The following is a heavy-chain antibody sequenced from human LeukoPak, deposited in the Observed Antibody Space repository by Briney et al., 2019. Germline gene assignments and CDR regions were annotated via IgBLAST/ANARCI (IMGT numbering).Heavy chain of an antibody. V-gene: IGHV3-23*01. CDR2: ISGSGGST. CDR3: AKTPQFSSGWYYFDY. D-gene: IGHD6-19*01. J-gene: IGHJ4*02. Sequence: GGSLRLSCAASGFTFSSYAMSWVRQAPGKGLEWVSAISGSGGSTYYADSVKGRFTISRDNSKNTLYLQMNSLRAEDTAVYYCAKTPQFSSGWYYFDYWGQGTLVTVSS. CDR1: GFTFSSYA.